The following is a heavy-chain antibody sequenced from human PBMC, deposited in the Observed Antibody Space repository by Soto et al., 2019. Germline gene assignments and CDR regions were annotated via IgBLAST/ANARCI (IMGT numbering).Heavy chain of an antibody. CDR3: ARHQSSGFDASDI. CDR2: IFPGDSDT. J-gene: IGHJ3*02. V-gene: IGHV5-51*01. Sequence: PGESLKISCTGSGYSFTSYWIAWVRRVPGRGLEWMGIIFPGDSDTRYSPSFQGNVTMSVDTSINTAYLQWNGLRASDTAIYYCARHQSSGFDASDIWGQGTVVTVSS. CDR1: GYSFTSYW. D-gene: IGHD6-19*01.